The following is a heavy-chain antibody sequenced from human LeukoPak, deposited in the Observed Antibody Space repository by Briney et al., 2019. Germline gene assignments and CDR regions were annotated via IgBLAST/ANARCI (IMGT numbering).Heavy chain of an antibody. V-gene: IGHV3-66*01. Sequence: GGSLRLSWAASGFTVSSNYMSWVRQAPGKGLEWVSVIYSGGSTYYADSVKGRFTISRDNSKNTLYLQMNSLRAEDTAVYYCARCGGSGSYLHFQHWGQGTLVTVSS. CDR2: IYSGGST. D-gene: IGHD3-10*01. CDR1: GFTVSSNY. J-gene: IGHJ1*01. CDR3: ARCGGSGSYLHFQH.